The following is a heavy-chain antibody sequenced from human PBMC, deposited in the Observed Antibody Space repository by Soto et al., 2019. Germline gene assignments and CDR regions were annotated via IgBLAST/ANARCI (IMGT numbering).Heavy chain of an antibody. V-gene: IGHV4-30-2*01. D-gene: IGHD3-10*01. CDR3: ARIKKYYGSGSYYGPYLDYYYYGMDV. Sequence: SETLSLTCAVSGGSISSGGYSWSWIRQPPGKGLEWIGYIYHSGSTYYNPSLKSRVTISVDRSKNQFSLKLSSVTAADTAVYYCARIKKYYGSGSYYGPYLDYYYYGMDVWGQGTTVTVSS. CDR1: GGSISSGGYS. CDR2: IYHSGST. J-gene: IGHJ6*02.